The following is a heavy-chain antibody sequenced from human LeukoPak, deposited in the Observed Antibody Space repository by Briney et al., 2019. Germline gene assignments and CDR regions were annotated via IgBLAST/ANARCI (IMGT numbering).Heavy chain of an antibody. CDR3: ARSYYGSVMGRVDYYYYYGMDV. J-gene: IGHJ6*02. Sequence: SVKVSCKASGGTFSSYAISWVRQAPGQGLEWMGGIIPIFGTANYAQKFQGRVTITADESTSTAYMELSSLRSEDTAVYYCARSYYGSVMGRVDYYYYYGMDVWGQRTTVTVSS. V-gene: IGHV1-69*01. CDR1: GGTFSSYA. D-gene: IGHD3-10*01. CDR2: IIPIFGTA.